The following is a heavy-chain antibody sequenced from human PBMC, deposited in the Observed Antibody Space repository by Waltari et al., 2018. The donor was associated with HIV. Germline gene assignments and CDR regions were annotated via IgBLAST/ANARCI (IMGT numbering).Heavy chain of an antibody. CDR2: IYYSGST. V-gene: IGHV4-31*03. Sequence: VQLQESGPGLVKPSQTLSITCTVAGGSISSGGYYWSWIRQHPGKGLEWIGYIYYSGSTYYNPSLKSRVTISVDTSKNQFSLKLSSVTAADTAVYYCARDGLGIAAPLDYWGQGTLVTVSS. J-gene: IGHJ4*02. D-gene: IGHD6-13*01. CDR3: ARDGLGIAAPLDY. CDR1: GGSISSGGYY.